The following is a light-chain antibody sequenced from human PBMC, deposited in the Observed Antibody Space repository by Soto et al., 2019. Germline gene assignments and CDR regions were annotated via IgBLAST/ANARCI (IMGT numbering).Light chain of an antibody. Sequence: QIVLTQPTSASGTPGQRVTISCSGTSSNIGSNYVYWYQQLPGTTPKLLIYRNNQRPSGVPDRFSGSKSGTSASLAISGLRSEDEADYYCAAWDDSLSGVVFGGGTKLTVL. CDR2: RNN. J-gene: IGLJ2*01. V-gene: IGLV1-47*01. CDR3: AAWDDSLSGVV. CDR1: SSNIGSNY.